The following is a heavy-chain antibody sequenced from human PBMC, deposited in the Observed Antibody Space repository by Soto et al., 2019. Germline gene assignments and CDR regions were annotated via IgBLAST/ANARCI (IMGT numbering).Heavy chain of an antibody. Sequence: SETLSLTCSVSGGSMRSYYWGWIRQPPGKGLEWIGYIHDSGITDYNPSLKSRATISIDTFRNQISLNLHSVTAADTAVYYCAREYAFSSDYWGQGTVVTVSS. CDR1: GGSMRSYY. J-gene: IGHJ4*02. CDR2: IHDSGIT. D-gene: IGHD2-2*01. CDR3: AREYAFSSDY. V-gene: IGHV4-59*01.